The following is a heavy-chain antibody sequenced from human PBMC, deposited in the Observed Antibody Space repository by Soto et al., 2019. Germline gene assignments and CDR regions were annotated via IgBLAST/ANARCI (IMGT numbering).Heavy chain of an antibody. Sequence: SETLSLTCTVSGGSISSGDYYWSWIRQPPGKGLEWIGEVNHSGSPNYSPSLKSRVTMSFDTSKNQFSLNLTSVTAADTAVYYCARARFSQWSQDYYGLDVWGQGTTVTVSS. D-gene: IGHD3-3*01. J-gene: IGHJ6*02. CDR3: ARARFSQWSQDYYGLDV. CDR2: VNHSGSP. V-gene: IGHV4-39*01. CDR1: GGSISSGDYY.